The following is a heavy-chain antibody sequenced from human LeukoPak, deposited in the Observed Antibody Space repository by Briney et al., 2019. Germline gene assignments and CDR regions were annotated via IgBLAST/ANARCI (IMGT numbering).Heavy chain of an antibody. CDR3: ARVPYCSSTSCCMWAVNRAFDI. Sequence: SETLSLTCAVYGGSFSGYYWSWIRQPPGKGLEWIGEINHSGSTNYNPSLKSRVTISVDTSKNQFSLKLSSVTAADTAVYYCARVPYCSSTSCCMWAVNRAFDIWGQGTMVTVSS. CDR2: INHSGST. J-gene: IGHJ3*02. D-gene: IGHD2-2*01. V-gene: IGHV4-34*01. CDR1: GGSFSGYY.